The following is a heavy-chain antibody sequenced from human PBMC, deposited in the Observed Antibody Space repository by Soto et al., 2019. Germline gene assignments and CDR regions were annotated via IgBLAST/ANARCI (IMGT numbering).Heavy chain of an antibody. CDR3: AHRLPGPSGYDV. Sequence: QITLKESGPTLVKPTQTLTLTCTFSGFSLTSGVVGVGWIRQPPGEALEWLALIYWNDDQYYNPSLRHRLTITRDTSKNQVVLTMTNMDPVDTATYYCAHRLPGPSGYDVWGQGTTVTVSS. V-gene: IGHV2-5*01. CDR1: GFSLTSGVVG. D-gene: IGHD6-13*01. CDR2: IYWNDDQ. J-gene: IGHJ6*02.